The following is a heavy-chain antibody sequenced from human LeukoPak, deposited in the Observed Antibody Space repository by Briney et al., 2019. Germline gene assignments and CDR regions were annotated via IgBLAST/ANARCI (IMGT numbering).Heavy chain of an antibody. CDR3: WKYDSSGLES. V-gene: IGHV1-8*01. J-gene: IGHJ4*02. Sequence: ASVKVSCKASGFTFTSYDINWVRQASGQGLEWMGWMNPNNGNTGYAQKFQGRVTITRDTSASTAYMELSSLRSEDTAVYYCWKYDSSGLESWGQGTLVTVSS. CDR2: MNPNNGNT. CDR1: GFTFTSYD. D-gene: IGHD3-22*01.